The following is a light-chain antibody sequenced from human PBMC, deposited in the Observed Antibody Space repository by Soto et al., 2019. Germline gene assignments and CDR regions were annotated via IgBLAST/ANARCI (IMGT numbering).Light chain of an antibody. CDR1: SSNIGGNS. J-gene: IGLJ1*01. CDR2: DDN. Sequence: QSVLTQPPSVSAAPGQKATISCSGSSSNIGGNSVSWYQQLPGTAPKLLIYDDNKRPSGIPDRFSGSKSGTSATLGITGFQTGDEADYYCGSWDSSLSAYDFGTGTKV. CDR3: GSWDSSLSAYD. V-gene: IGLV1-51*01.